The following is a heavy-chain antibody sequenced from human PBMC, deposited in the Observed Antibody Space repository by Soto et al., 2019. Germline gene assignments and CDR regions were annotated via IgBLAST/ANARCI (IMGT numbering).Heavy chain of an antibody. D-gene: IGHD4-17*01. CDR3: AKDTRYGDYRYYYFYGMDV. CDR2: ISYDGSNK. CDR1: GFTFSSYG. V-gene: IGHV3-30*18. J-gene: IGHJ6*02. Sequence: QVQLVESGGGVVQPGRSLRLSCAVSGFTFSSYGMHWVRQAPGKGLEWVAVISYDGSNKYYADSVKGRFTISRDNSKNRLYVQMNSVRAEDTAVYYCAKDTRYGDYRYYYFYGMDVWGQVTTVTVSS.